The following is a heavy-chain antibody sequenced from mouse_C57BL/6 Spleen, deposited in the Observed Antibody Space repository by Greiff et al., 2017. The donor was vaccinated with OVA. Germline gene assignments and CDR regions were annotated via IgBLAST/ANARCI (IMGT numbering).Heavy chain of an antibody. J-gene: IGHJ2*01. CDR1: GYFLTSGYY. V-gene: IGHV3-6*01. Sequence: EVQLQESGPGLVNPSQSLSLPCSVTGYFLTSGYYWNWIRPFPGNKLELMGYIRYDGSNNYNPSLKNRISITRDTSKNQVVLKWNSVTTEDTATYYCARTGVVDDWGKGTTLTVSS. D-gene: IGHD4-1*01. CDR3: ARTGVVDD. CDR2: IRYDGSN.